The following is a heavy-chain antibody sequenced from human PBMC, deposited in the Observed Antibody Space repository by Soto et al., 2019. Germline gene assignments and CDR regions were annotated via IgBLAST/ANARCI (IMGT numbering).Heavy chain of an antibody. CDR2: FTSGGST. CDR1: GFIFSNYA. V-gene: IGHV3-23*01. J-gene: IGHJ4*02. CDR3: ARTDKYNSQSSGWANRFDY. Sequence: EVQLLESGGDLVQPGGSLRLSCAASGFIFSNYAMTWVRQAPGKGPEWVSTFTSGGSTYYRDTVKGRFTISRDNSKNTLYLKMKSLRAEDTAVYYCARTDKYNSQSSGWANRFDYWGQGTLVTVSS. D-gene: IGHD6-19*01.